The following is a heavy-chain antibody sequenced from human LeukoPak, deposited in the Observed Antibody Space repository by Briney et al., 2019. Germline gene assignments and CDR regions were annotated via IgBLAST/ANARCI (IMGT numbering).Heavy chain of an antibody. V-gene: IGHV3-11*01. CDR1: GFTFRDYY. CDR2: VSSGGSTI. J-gene: IGHJ4*02. Sequence: GGSLRLSCAVSGFTFRDYYMSWIRRATGKGLEWVSYVSSGGSTISHADSVKGRFTISRDNAENSLYLQMNSLRAEDTAVYYCARRAAGGRCFDYWGQGTLVTVSS. CDR3: ARRAAGGRCFDY. D-gene: IGHD6-13*01.